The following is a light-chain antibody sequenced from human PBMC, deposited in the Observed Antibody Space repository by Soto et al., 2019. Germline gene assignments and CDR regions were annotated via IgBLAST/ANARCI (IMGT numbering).Light chain of an antibody. CDR2: KIS. CDR3: MQASQSTYT. J-gene: IGKJ2*01. CDR1: QSLLRSDGNTY. V-gene: IGKV2-24*01. Sequence: DIVMAQTPLSSPVTLGQPASISCRSSQSLLRSDGNTYLSWLQQRPGQPPRLLIYKISKRFSGVPDRISGRGAETYFTLIIDRVEAEDVGVYYCMQASQSTYTFGQGNKLEIK.